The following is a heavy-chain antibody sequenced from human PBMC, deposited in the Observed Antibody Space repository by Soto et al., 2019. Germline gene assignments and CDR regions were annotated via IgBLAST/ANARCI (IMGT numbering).Heavy chain of an antibody. J-gene: IGHJ4*02. Sequence: GSVKVSCKASAYTFTGYHMHWVRQAPGQGLEWMGWINPNSGGTNYAQKFQGSVTMTMETSISTAYMELSRLRSDDKAVYYCARVVDKAIDCWGQGTMATVSS. CDR1: AYTFTGYH. CDR3: ARVVDKAIDC. V-gene: IGHV1-2*02. D-gene: IGHD5-18*01. CDR2: INPNSGGT.